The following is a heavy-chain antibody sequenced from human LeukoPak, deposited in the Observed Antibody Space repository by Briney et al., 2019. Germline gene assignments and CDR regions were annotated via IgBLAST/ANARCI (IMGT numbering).Heavy chain of an antibody. V-gene: IGHV3-74*01. J-gene: IGHJ4*02. CDR1: GFTFSSHW. Sequence: TGGSLRLSCAASGFTFSSHWMHWVRQAPGKGLVWVSRINSGGSATNYADSVRGRLTISRDNARNTLYLQMNSVREEDTAVYYCAVFNVLVGNWGQGTLVTVSS. CDR3: AVFNVLVGN. D-gene: IGHD3-16*01. CDR2: INSGGSAT.